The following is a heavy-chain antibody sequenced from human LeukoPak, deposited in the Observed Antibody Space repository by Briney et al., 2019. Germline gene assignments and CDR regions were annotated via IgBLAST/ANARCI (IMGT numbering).Heavy chain of an antibody. CDR1: GGTFSSYA. CDR3: TTEGATMIVDYDAFDI. D-gene: IGHD3-22*01. J-gene: IGHJ3*02. Sequence: ASVKVSCKASGGTFSSYAISWVRQAPGQGLEGMGGFDPEDGETIYAQKFQGRVTMTEDTSTDTAYMELSSLRSEDTAVYYCTTEGATMIVDYDAFDIWGQGTMVTVSS. CDR2: FDPEDGET. V-gene: IGHV1-24*01.